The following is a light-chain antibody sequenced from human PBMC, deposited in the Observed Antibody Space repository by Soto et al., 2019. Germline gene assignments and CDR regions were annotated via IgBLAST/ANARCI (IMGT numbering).Light chain of an antibody. J-gene: IGKJ5*01. CDR2: DAS. V-gene: IGKV3-20*01. CDR3: QQYGSSPLIT. Sequence: EFVLTPSPGTLSFSPGERATLSCRASQTVRNNYLAWYQQKPGQAPRLLIYDASSRATGIPDRFSGGGSGTDFTLTISRLEPEDFAVYHCQQYGSSPLITFGQGTRLEIK. CDR1: QTVRNNY.